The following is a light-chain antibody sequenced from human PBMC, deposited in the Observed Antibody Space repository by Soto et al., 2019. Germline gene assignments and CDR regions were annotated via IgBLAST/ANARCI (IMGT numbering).Light chain of an antibody. CDR3: SSYTSSSTL. V-gene: IGLV2-14*01. Sequence: QSVLTQPASVSGSPGQSITISCTGTSSYVGGYNYVSWYQQHPGKAPKLMIYDVSNRPSGVSNRFSGSKSGNTASLTISGLQAEDEADYYCSSYTSSSTLFGTGTKVTVL. CDR1: SSYVGGYNY. CDR2: DVS. J-gene: IGLJ1*01.